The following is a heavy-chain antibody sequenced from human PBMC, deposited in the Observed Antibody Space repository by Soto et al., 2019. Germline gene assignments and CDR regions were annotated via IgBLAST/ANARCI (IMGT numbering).Heavy chain of an antibody. Sequence: GESLKISCKGSGYSFTNYWIGWVRQMPGKGLEWMGIIYPCDSDTRYSPSFQGQVTMSADKSISTAYLQWSSLKASDNAMYYCGRHPYGDYDIMDVWGQGTKVTV. J-gene: IGHJ6*02. V-gene: IGHV5-51*01. CDR2: IYPCDSDT. CDR1: GYSFTNYW. CDR3: GRHPYGDYDIMDV. D-gene: IGHD4-17*01.